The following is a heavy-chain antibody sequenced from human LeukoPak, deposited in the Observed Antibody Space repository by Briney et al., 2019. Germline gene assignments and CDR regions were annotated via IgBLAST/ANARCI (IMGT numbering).Heavy chain of an antibody. CDR3: ARVSLMVRGVIDYYYMDV. CDR2: TYYRSEWYN. V-gene: IGHV6-1*01. CDR1: GGSISSYY. Sequence: SETLSLTCTVSGGSISSYYWNWIRQSPSRGLEWLGRTYYRSEWYNDYAVSVKSRITINPDTSKNQFSLQLNSVTPEDTAVYYCARVSLMVRGVIDYYYMDVWGKGTTVTVSS. J-gene: IGHJ6*03. D-gene: IGHD3-10*01.